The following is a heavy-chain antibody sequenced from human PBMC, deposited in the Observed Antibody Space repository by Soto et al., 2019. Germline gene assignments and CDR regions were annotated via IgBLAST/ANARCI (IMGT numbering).Heavy chain of an antibody. Sequence: PSETLSLTCTVPGGSVNIGTYYWSWIRQPPGKGLEWIGFIHYSGSTNYNPSLKSRVTMSVDTSKNQFSLKLTSVNAADTAVYYCASHRDDYGDYVVLDYYGMDVWGQGTTVTVSS. CDR1: GGSVNIGTYY. CDR3: ASHRDDYGDYVVLDYYGMDV. D-gene: IGHD4-17*01. CDR2: IHYSGST. J-gene: IGHJ6*02. V-gene: IGHV4-61*01.